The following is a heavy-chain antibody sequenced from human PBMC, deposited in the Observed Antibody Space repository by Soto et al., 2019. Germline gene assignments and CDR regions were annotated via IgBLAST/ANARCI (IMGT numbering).Heavy chain of an antibody. J-gene: IGHJ4*02. V-gene: IGHV3-74*01. Sequence: GGSLRLSCEFSGITITNYWMHWVRQAPGKGLVWVSRIGLDGSETDYADSVKGRFTISRDNAKNALYLQMDSLRVGDTAVYYCVRGLYTGSPHFFYWGQGTLVTVSS. CDR2: IGLDGSET. CDR1: GITITNYW. CDR3: VRGLYTGSPHFFY. D-gene: IGHD1-26*01.